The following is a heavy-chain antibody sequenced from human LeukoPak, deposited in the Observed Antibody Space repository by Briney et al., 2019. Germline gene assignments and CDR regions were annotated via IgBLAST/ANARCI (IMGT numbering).Heavy chain of an antibody. V-gene: IGHV4-4*07. CDR2: IYTSGST. D-gene: IGHD3-22*01. CDR3: ARDAPLDDSSGYYLDY. CDR1: GGSISSYY. J-gene: IGHJ4*02. Sequence: SETLSLTCTVSGGSISSYYWSWIRQLAGKGLEWIGRIYTSGSTNYNPSLKSRVTMSVGTSKNQFSLKLSSVTAADTAVYYCARDAPLDDSSGYYLDYWGQGTLVTVSS.